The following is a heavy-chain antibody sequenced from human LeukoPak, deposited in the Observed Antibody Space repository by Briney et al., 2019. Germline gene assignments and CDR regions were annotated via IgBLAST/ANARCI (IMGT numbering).Heavy chain of an antibody. CDR3: ARNLASRYDFWSGYSVLDY. CDR1: GGSFSGYY. J-gene: IGHJ4*02. D-gene: IGHD3-3*01. V-gene: IGHV4-34*01. CDR2: INHSGST. Sequence: SETLSLTCAVYGGSFSGYYWSWIRQPPGKGLEWIGEINHSGSTNYNPSLKSRVTISVDTSKNQFSLKLCSVTAADTAVYYCARNLASRYDFWSGYSVLDYWGQGTLVTVSS.